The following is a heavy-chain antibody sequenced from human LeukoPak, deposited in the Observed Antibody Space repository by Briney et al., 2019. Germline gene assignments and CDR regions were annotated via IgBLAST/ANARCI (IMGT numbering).Heavy chain of an antibody. Sequence: GRSLRLSCAVSGFTSTNAWMSWVRQAPGKGLEWVGRIKGKTDGGTTDYAAPVKGRFSISRDDSQNMLYLQMNSLKTEDTAVYYCTTVGGIMVFPFDYWGQGTPVTVSS. CDR1: GFTSTNAW. J-gene: IGHJ4*02. D-gene: IGHD2-8*01. CDR3: TTVGGIMVFPFDY. V-gene: IGHV3-15*05. CDR2: IKGKTDGGTT.